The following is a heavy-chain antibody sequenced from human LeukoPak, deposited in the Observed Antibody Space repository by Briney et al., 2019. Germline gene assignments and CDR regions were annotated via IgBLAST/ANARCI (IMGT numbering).Heavy chain of an antibody. CDR2: IRSKAYGGTT. CDR3: TRGDLYYDFWSGYYRPYYFDY. Sequence: GRSLRLSCTASGFTSGDYAMSWLRQAPGKGLEWVGFIRSKAYGGTTEYAASVKGRFTISRDDSKSIAYLQMNSLKTEDTAVYYCTRGDLYYDFWSGYYRPYYFDYWGQGTLVTVSS. J-gene: IGHJ4*02. D-gene: IGHD3-3*01. V-gene: IGHV3-49*03. CDR1: GFTSGDYA.